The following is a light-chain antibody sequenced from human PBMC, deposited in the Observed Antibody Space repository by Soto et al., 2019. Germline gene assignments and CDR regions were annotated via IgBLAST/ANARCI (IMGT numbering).Light chain of an antibody. J-gene: IGKJ3*01. V-gene: IGKV1-39*01. CDR1: QSISSY. Sequence: DIQMTQSPSSLSASVGDRVTITCRASQSISSYLNWYQQKPGKSPKLLIYAASSLHSGGPSRISGSGSETDFPPTIRRLQPEGFATYYWQQSYCTLFTFGPGTKVDIK. CDR2: AAS. CDR3: QQSYCTLFT.